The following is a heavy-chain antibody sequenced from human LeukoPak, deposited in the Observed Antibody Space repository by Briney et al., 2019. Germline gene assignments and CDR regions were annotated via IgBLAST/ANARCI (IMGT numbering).Heavy chain of an antibody. V-gene: IGHV4-59*01. CDR3: AREGEWEYYYGSVSDRAFDI. CDR2: IYYSGST. J-gene: IGHJ3*02. Sequence: SETLSLTCTVSGGSISSYYWSWIRQPPGKGLEWIGYIYYSGSTNYNPSLKSRVTISVDTSKNQFSLKLSSVTAADTAVYYCAREGEWEYYYGSVSDRAFDIWGQGTMVTVSS. D-gene: IGHD3-10*01. CDR1: GGSISSYY.